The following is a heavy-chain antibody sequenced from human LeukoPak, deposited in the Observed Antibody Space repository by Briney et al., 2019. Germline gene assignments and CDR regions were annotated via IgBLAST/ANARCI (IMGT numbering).Heavy chain of an antibody. D-gene: IGHD3-10*01. CDR2: INPSGGST. CDR3: ARVRDLWFPYYYYYMDV. Sequence: ASVKVSCKASGYSFTGYYVHWVRQAPGQGLEWMGIINPSGGSTSYAQKFQGRVTMTRDTSTSTVYMELSSLRSEDTAVYYCARVRDLWFPYYYYYMDVWGKGTTVTVSS. CDR1: GYSFTGYY. V-gene: IGHV1-46*01. J-gene: IGHJ6*03.